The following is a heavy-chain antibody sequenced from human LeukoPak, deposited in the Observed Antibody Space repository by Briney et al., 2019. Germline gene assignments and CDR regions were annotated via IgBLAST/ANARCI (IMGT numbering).Heavy chain of an antibody. CDR2: IYYTGST. CDR3: ISDDYYYMDV. J-gene: IGHJ6*03. Sequence: SETLSLTCTVSGGSISSSSYYWGWIRQPPGKGLEWIGSIYYTGSTYYNPSLKSRVTISIDTSKSQFSLKLSSVTAADTAVYYCISDDYYYMDVWGKGTTVTISS. V-gene: IGHV4-39*01. CDR1: GGSISSSSYY.